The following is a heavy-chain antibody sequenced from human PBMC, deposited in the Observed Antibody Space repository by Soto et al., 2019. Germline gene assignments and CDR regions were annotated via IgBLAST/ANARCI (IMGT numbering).Heavy chain of an antibody. Sequence: GASVKVSCKASGYTFTSYAMHWVRQAPGQRLEWMGWINAGNGNTKYSQKFQGRVTITRDTSASTAYMELSSLRSEDTAVYYCARDRPGMVYDTYLFDYWGQGTLVTVAS. CDR3: ARDRPGMVYDTYLFDY. CDR2: INAGNGNT. V-gene: IGHV1-3*01. J-gene: IGHJ4*02. D-gene: IGHD2-8*01. CDR1: GYTFTSYA.